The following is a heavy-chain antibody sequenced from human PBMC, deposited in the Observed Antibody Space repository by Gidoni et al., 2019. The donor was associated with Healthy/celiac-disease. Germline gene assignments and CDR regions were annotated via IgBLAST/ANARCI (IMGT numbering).Heavy chain of an antibody. CDR1: VFPFSSYS. CDR3: ARATASVAAAGTTFDY. D-gene: IGHD6-13*01. CDR2: ISSSSSTI. J-gene: IGHJ4*02. V-gene: IGHV3-48*01. Sequence: EVQLVESGGGLVPPGGSLSPSCATSVFPFSSYSMNWVRQAPGKGLEWVSYISSSSSTIYYADSVKGRFTISRDNAKNSLYLQMNSLRAEDTAVYYCARATASVAAAGTTFDYWGQGTLVTVSS.